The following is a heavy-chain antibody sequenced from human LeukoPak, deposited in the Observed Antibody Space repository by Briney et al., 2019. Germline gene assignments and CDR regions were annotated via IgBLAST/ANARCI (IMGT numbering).Heavy chain of an antibody. CDR2: ISYDGSNK. J-gene: IGHJ4*02. V-gene: IGHV3-30-3*01. CDR1: GFTFSSYA. D-gene: IGHD2-2*01. CDR3: ARDGLRYCSSTSCLRFSDY. Sequence: GRSLRLSCVVSGFTFSSYAMHWVRQAPGKGLEWGVVISYDGSNKYYADSVKGRFTISRDNSKNTLYLQMNSLRAEDTAVYYCARDGLRYCSSTSCLRFSDYWGQGTLVTVS.